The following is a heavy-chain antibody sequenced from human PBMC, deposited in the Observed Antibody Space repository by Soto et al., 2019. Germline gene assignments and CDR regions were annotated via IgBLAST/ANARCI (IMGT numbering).Heavy chain of an antibody. CDR1: GYTFTSYG. D-gene: IGHD5-18*01. J-gene: IGHJ4*02. V-gene: IGHV1-18*04. CDR3: ARDQGYSYGSVYFDY. CDR2: ISAYNGNT. Sequence: QVQLVQSGAEVKKPGASVKVSCKASGYTFTSYGISWVRQAPGQGLEWMGWISAYNGNTNYAQKLQGRVTMTTDTSTSTACMELRSLRSDDTAVYYCARDQGYSYGSVYFDYWGQGTLVTVSS.